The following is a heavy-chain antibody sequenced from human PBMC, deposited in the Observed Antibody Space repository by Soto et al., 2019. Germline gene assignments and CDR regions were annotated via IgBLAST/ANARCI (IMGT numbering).Heavy chain of an antibody. CDR3: AKKNGDSIAFDY. D-gene: IGHD4-17*01. Sequence: EVQLLESGGGLVQPGGSPRLSCAASGFTFSSYAMSWVRQAPGKGLEWVSAISGSGGSTYYADSVKGRFTISRDNSKNTLYLQMNSLRAEDTAVYYCAKKNGDSIAFDYWGQGTLVTVSS. CDR2: ISGSGGST. V-gene: IGHV3-23*01. J-gene: IGHJ4*02. CDR1: GFTFSSYA.